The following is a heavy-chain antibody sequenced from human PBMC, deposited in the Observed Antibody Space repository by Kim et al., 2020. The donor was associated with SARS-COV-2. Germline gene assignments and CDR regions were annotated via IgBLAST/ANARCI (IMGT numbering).Heavy chain of an antibody. CDR3: ARGGIAVGY. CDR1: GGSISSYY. CDR2: IYYSGST. Sequence: SETLSLTCTVSGGSISSYYWSWIRQPPGKGLEWIGYIYYSGSTNYNPSLKSRVTISVDTSKNQFSLKLSSVTAADTAVYYCARGGIAVGYWGQGTLVTVS. D-gene: IGHD6-19*01. V-gene: IGHV4-59*08. J-gene: IGHJ4*02.